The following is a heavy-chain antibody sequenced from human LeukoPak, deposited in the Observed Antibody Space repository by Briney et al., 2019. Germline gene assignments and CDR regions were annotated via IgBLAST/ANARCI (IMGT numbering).Heavy chain of an antibody. V-gene: IGHV1-69*06. CDR2: IIPIFGTA. CDR3: ARDPRSSGWYQSYYFDY. J-gene: IGHJ4*02. Sequence: GASVKVSCKASGGTFSSYAISWVRQAPGQGLEWMGGIIPIFGTANYAQKFQGRVTITADKSTSTAYMELSSLRSEDTAVYYCARDPRSSGWYQSYYFDYWGQGTLVTVSS. CDR1: GGTFSSYA. D-gene: IGHD6-19*01.